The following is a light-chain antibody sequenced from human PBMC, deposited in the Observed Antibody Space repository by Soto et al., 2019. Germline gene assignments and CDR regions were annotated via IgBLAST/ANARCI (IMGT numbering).Light chain of an antibody. V-gene: IGLV2-8*01. CDR2: GVS. J-gene: IGLJ1*01. CDR3: CSFAGGNTYV. Sequence: QSVLTQPPSASGSPGQSVTISCTGTSRDVGGYNSVSWYQQHPGKAPQLIIYGVSQRPSGVPDRFSGSKSGNTASLTVSGLQADDEADYFCCSFAGGNTYVFGSGTKLTV. CDR1: SRDVGGYNS.